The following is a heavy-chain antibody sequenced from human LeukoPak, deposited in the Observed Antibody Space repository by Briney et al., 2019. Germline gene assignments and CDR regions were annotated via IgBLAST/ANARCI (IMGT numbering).Heavy chain of an antibody. CDR1: GGSMYSYY. D-gene: IGHD2-15*01. CDR3: ARSDCSGGSCYLYYFDY. J-gene: IGHJ4*02. Sequence: SETLSLTCSVSGGSMYSYYWRWIRQSPGKGLEWIASIYHSANNNFLPLYNPSLKSRVTISVDTSTSQFSLRLTSVTAADTAVYYCARSDCSGGSCYLYYFDYWGQGTLVTVSS. V-gene: IGHV4-4*09. CDR2: IYHSANN.